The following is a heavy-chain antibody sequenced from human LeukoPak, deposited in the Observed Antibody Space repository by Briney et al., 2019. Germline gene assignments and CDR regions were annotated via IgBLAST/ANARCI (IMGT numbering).Heavy chain of an antibody. V-gene: IGHV3-30*04. J-gene: IGHJ6*04. Sequence: TGGSLRLSCAASGFTFSSHAMHWVRQAPGRGLEWVTVISYDGSDKLYPDSEKGRFTISRDNSKNTLYLQMNSLRAEDTAVYYCARESQQLGFLDVWGKGTTVTVSS. CDR2: ISYDGSDK. CDR3: ARESQQLGFLDV. D-gene: IGHD6-6*01. CDR1: GFTFSSHA.